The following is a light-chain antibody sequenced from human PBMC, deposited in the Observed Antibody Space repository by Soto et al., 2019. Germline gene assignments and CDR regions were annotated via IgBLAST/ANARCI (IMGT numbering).Light chain of an antibody. CDR1: SSDVGVYNY. CDR2: EVS. CDR3: SSYTRSSSSYV. J-gene: IGLJ1*01. V-gene: IGLV2-14*01. Sequence: QSVLTQPASVSGSPVQSITISCSGTSSDVGVYNYVSWFQQHPGKAPKLMIYEVSDRPSRVSNRFSGSKAGNTASLTISGLQAEDEDEYYGSSYTRSSSSYVFGTGTKLTV.